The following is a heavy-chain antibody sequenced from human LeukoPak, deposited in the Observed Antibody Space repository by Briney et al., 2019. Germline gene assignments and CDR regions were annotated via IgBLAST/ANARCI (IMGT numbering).Heavy chain of an antibody. Sequence: GSVTVSCKASGYTFTGYYMHWVRQAPGQGLEWMGWINPNSGGTNYAQTFQGRVTMTRDTSISTAYMELSRLRADDTAVYYCARGSRTLYFDYWGQGTLVTVSS. J-gene: IGHJ4*02. CDR2: INPNSGGT. D-gene: IGHD3-16*01. V-gene: IGHV1-2*02. CDR1: GYTFTGYY. CDR3: ARGSRTLYFDY.